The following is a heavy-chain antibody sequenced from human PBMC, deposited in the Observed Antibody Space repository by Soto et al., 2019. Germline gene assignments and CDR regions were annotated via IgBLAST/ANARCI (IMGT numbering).Heavy chain of an antibody. CDR1: GFSLSTSGVG. D-gene: IGHD4-17*01. V-gene: IGHV2-5*02. CDR2: IYWDDDK. CDR3: AHTLYGDYPLQH. Sequence: QITLKESGPTLVKPTQTLTLTCTFSGFSLSTSGVGVGWIRQPPGKALEWLALIYWDDDKRYSPSLKSRLTITKDTPKNQVVLTMTNMDPVDTATYYCAHTLYGDYPLQHWGQGTLVTVSS. J-gene: IGHJ1*01.